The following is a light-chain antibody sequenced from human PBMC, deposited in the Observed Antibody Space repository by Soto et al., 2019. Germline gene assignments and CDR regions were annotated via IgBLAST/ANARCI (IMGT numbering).Light chain of an antibody. CDR1: QSISSY. J-gene: IGKJ5*01. V-gene: IGKV1-39*01. CDR2: AAS. CDR3: LQSYSTLIT. Sequence: DIQMTQYPSSLSASVGDRVTITCRASQSISSYLNWYQQKPEKAPKLLIYAASSLQSGVPSRFSGSGSGRDFTLAIISLQPEDFATCCCLQSYSTLITFGQGIRLEIK.